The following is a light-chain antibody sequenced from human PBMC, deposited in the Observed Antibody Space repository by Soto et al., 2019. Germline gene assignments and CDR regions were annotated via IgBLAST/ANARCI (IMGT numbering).Light chain of an antibody. CDR1: SSDVGVYNY. V-gene: IGLV2-14*01. CDR2: EVS. J-gene: IGLJ2*01. Sequence: QSALTQPPSASGSPGQSVTISCTGTSSDVGVYNYVSWYQQHPGKAPKLMIYEVSNRPSGVSNRFSGSKSGNTASLTISGLQAEDEADYYCSSYTTSTTRIIFGGGTKLTVL. CDR3: SSYTTSTTRII.